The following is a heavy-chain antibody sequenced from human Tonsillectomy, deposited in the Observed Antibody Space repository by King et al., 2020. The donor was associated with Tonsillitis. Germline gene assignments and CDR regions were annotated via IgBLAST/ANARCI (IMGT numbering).Heavy chain of an antibody. Sequence: VQLVESGGGLGQPGGSLRLSCAASGFTLSSYAMSWFRQAPGKGLEWVSVISGSAGTTYYADSVRGRFTVSRDTAKNTLYLQMNSLSAEDTAVYYCPKPKESGSYVYFDYWGQGTLVTVSS. CDR3: PKPKESGSYVYFDY. J-gene: IGHJ4*02. CDR1: GFTLSSYA. CDR2: ISGSAGTT. D-gene: IGHD1-26*01. V-gene: IGHV3-23*04.